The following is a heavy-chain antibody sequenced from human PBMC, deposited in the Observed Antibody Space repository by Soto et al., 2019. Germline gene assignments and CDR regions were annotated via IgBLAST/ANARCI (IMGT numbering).Heavy chain of an antibody. Sequence: QVQLVQSGAEVKKPGSSVKVSCKASGGTFSSYAISWVRQAPGPGLEWMGGIIPIFGTANYAQKFQGRVTITADESTSTAYMERSILRYEDTAVYYGARCGPGYVSGGSCYVGMDGWGQGTTVTVSS. J-gene: IGHJ6*02. V-gene: IGHV1-69*01. CDR1: GGTFSSYA. CDR3: ARCGPGYVSGGSCYVGMDG. D-gene: IGHD2-15*01. CDR2: IIPIFGTA.